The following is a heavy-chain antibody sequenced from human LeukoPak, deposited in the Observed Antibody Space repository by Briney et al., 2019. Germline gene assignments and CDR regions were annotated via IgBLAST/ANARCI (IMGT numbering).Heavy chain of an antibody. J-gene: IGHJ4*02. CDR2: ISYDGSNK. Sequence: PGGSLRLSCAASGFTFSSYAMHWVRQAPGKGLEWVAVISYDGSNKYYADSVKGRFTISRDNSKNTLYLQMNSLRAEDTAVYYCAKDRAGNSWNFDYWGQGILVAVSS. CDR3: AKDRAGNSWNFDY. CDR1: GFTFSSYA. D-gene: IGHD6-13*01. V-gene: IGHV3-30*04.